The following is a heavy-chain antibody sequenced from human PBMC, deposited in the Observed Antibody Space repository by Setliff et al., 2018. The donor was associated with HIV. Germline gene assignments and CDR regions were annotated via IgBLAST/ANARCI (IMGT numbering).Heavy chain of an antibody. Sequence: GGSLRLSCGASGFSFDVYAMSWVRQAPGQGLEWVANINQDENKKNYVDSVKGRFTISRDNAKSSLYLQMNSLRVEDTAVYYCAKDCDYFDSSASCRDFDYWGQGTLVTVSS. CDR3: AKDCDYFDSSASCRDFDY. CDR1: GFSFDVYA. D-gene: IGHD3-22*01. CDR2: INQDENKK. V-gene: IGHV3-7*03. J-gene: IGHJ4*02.